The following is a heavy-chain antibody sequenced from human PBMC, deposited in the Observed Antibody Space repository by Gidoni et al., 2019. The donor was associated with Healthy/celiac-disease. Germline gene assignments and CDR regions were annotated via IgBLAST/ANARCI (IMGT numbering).Heavy chain of an antibody. CDR2: IYYSGST. Sequence: QLQLQESGPGLVKPSETLSLTCPVSRGSISSSSYYWGWIRQPPGKGLEWIGSIYYSGSTYYNPSLKSRVTISVDTSKNQFSLKLSSVTAADTAVYYCAGVAGTDYFDYWGQGTLVTVSS. CDR3: AGVAGTDYFDY. V-gene: IGHV4-39*01. D-gene: IGHD6-19*01. CDR1: RGSISSSSYY. J-gene: IGHJ4*02.